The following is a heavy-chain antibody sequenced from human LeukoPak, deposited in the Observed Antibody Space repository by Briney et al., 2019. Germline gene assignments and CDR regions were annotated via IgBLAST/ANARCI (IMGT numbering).Heavy chain of an antibody. CDR3: AGRGYSYGPPEY. Sequence: PSETLSLTCTVSGVSTSSSSYYWGWIRQPPRKGLEWIGSIYYSGSTYYNPSLKSRVTISVDTSKNQFSLKLSSVTAADTAVYYSAGRGYSYGPPEYWGPGTLVTVSS. CDR1: GVSTSSSSYY. CDR2: IYYSGST. V-gene: IGHV4-39*01. D-gene: IGHD5-18*01. J-gene: IGHJ4*02.